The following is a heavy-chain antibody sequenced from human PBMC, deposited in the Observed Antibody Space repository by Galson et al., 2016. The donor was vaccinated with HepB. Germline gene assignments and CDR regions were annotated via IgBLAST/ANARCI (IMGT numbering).Heavy chain of an antibody. J-gene: IGHJ4*02. CDR1: GFTFSSYW. CDR3: ARDGDAYNFDY. Sequence: SLRLSCAASGFTFSSYWMHWVRQAPGKGLVWVSRIKSDESWKNYADSVKGRFTISRDNAKNTLYLQMNSLRAEDTAVDYCARDGDAYNFDYWGQGSLVTAAS. V-gene: IGHV3-74*01. D-gene: IGHD5-24*01. CDR2: IKSDESWK.